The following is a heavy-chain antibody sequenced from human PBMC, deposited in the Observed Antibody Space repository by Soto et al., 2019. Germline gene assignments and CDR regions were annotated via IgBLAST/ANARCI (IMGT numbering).Heavy chain of an antibody. CDR3: ARDFCSGGSCFLKNYFDY. J-gene: IGHJ4*01. Sequence: QVQLVESGGGVVQPGRSLRLSCAASGFTFSSYGMHWVRQAPGKGLEWVAVIWYDGSNKYYADSVKGRFTISRDNSKNTLYLQMNSLRAEDTAVYYCARDFCSGGSCFLKNYFDYWGHGTLVTVSS. V-gene: IGHV3-33*01. CDR1: GFTFSSYG. CDR2: IWYDGSNK. D-gene: IGHD2-15*01.